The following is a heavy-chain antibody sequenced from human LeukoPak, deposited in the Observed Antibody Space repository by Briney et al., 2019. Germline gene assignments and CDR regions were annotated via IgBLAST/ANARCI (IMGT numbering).Heavy chain of an antibody. J-gene: IGHJ4*02. CDR2: ISHGGST. Sequence: SETPSLTCAVSDYSISNAYYWGWIRQPPGKGLEWIGSISHGGSTHYNASLKSRVTISLEASKNQFSLRLSSVTAADTAVYYCARQADVPSSIGYFDFWGQGAPVTVSS. CDR1: DYSISNAYY. D-gene: IGHD2/OR15-2a*01. V-gene: IGHV4-38-2*01. CDR3: ARQADVPSSIGYFDF.